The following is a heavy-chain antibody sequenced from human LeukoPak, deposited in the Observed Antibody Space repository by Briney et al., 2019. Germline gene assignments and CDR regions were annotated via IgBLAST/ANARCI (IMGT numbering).Heavy chain of an antibody. CDR3: AGGAGYYGSGRRGGFDY. CDR2: IYTSGST. Sequence: SETLSLTCTVSGGSISSYYWSWIRQPAGKGLEWIGRIYTSGSTNYNPSLKSRVTMSVDTSKNQFSLKLSSVTAADTAVYYCAGGAGYYGSGRRGGFDYWGQGTLVTVSS. CDR1: GGSISSYY. V-gene: IGHV4-4*07. J-gene: IGHJ4*02. D-gene: IGHD3-10*01.